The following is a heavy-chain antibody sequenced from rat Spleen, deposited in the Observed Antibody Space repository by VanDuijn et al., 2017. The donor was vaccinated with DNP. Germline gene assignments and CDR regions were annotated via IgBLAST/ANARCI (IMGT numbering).Heavy chain of an antibody. CDR2: ITYDGGNT. CDR1: GFTFSDYG. D-gene: IGHD1-11*01. V-gene: IGHV5-20*01. Sequence: EVQLVESGGGLVQPGRSMKLSCAASGFTFSDYGMAWVLQAPTKGLEWVASITYDGGNTYYRDSVKGRFTISRDNTRNTLYLQMNSLRSEDTATYYCGRDNYGGYYWGHGVMVTVSS. CDR3: GRDNYGGYY. J-gene: IGHJ2*01.